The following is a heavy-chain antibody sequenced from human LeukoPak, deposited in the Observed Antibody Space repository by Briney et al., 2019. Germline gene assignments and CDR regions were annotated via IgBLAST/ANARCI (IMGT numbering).Heavy chain of an antibody. CDR2: IYTSGST. V-gene: IGHV4-4*07. CDR1: GDSISRYY. D-gene: IGHD6-13*01. Sequence: SETLSLTCTVSGDSISRYYGSWIRHPAGKGLEWIGHIYTSGSTNYNPPLKSRVTISVDTSKNQFSLKLSSVTAADTDGYYCARAGGSIAAAGTESITFQHWGEGTLFTVSS. CDR3: ARAGGSIAAAGTESITFQH. J-gene: IGHJ1*01.